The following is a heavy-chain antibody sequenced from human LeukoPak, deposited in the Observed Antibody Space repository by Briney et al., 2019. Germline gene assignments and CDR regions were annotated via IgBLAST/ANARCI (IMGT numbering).Heavy chain of an antibody. CDR1: GGSINGYY. Sequence: KPSETLSLTCTVSGGSINGYYWSWIPQSPGRGLEWIWHIYYSGSTIYNTSLKSRVTMSVDTSQNQSQNQFSLKLSSVTAADTAVYYCARTSSGYLIDYWGKGTLVTVSS. CDR3: ARTSSGYLIDY. CDR2: IYYSGST. D-gene: IGHD3-22*01. V-gene: IGHV4-59*01. J-gene: IGHJ4*02.